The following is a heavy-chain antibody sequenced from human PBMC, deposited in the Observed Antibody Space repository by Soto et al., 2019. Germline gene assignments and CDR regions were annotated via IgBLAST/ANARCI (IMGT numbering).Heavy chain of an antibody. D-gene: IGHD3-9*01. V-gene: IGHV4-59*01. Sequence: SETLSLTCTVFGGSISSYYWSWIRQPPGKGLEWIGYIYYSGSTNYNPSLKSRVTISVDTSKNQFSLKLSSVTAADTAVYYCARGYYDILTGYLHYFDYWGQGTLVTVSS. CDR1: GGSISSYY. J-gene: IGHJ4*02. CDR3: ARGYYDILTGYLHYFDY. CDR2: IYYSGST.